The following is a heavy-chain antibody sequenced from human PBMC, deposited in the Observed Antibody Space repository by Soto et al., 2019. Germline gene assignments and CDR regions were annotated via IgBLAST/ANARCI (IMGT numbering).Heavy chain of an antibody. CDR2: IYYRGST. CDR3: ARQQLLTFYYALDV. J-gene: IGHJ6*02. V-gene: IGHV4-59*07. Sequence: QVQLQESGPGLVKPSDTLSLTCTVSGGSISGYYWSWIRQPPGKGLEYIGYIYYRGSTNYNPSLKSRVTMSVDTSRNQFSLKVNSVTAADTAVYYCARQQLLTFYYALDVWGQGTTVTVSS. D-gene: IGHD2-2*01. CDR1: GGSISGYY.